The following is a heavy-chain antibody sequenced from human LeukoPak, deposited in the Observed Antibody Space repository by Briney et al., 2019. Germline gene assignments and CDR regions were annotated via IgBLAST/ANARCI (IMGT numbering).Heavy chain of an antibody. Sequence: PGGSLRLSCAASGFTFSSYSMNGVRQAPGKGLEWVSSISSSSSYIYYPDSVKGRFTISRDNAKNSLYLQMNSLRAEDTAVYYCATYYYDSSGYYYFDYWGQGTLVTVSS. CDR1: GFTFSSYS. D-gene: IGHD3-22*01. CDR3: ATYYYDSSGYYYFDY. V-gene: IGHV3-21*01. J-gene: IGHJ4*02. CDR2: ISSSSSYI.